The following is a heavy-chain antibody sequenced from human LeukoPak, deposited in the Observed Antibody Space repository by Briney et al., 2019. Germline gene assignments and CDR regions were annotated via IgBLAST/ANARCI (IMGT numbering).Heavy chain of an antibody. D-gene: IGHD3-22*01. Sequence: ASVKVSCKASGGTFSSYAISWVRQATGQGLEWMGGIIPIFGTANYAQKFQGRVTITADESTSTAYMELSSLRSEDTAVYYCARVVIPDLYYFDYWGQGTLVTVSS. CDR2: IIPIFGTA. CDR3: ARVVIPDLYYFDY. CDR1: GGTFSSYA. V-gene: IGHV1-69*13. J-gene: IGHJ4*02.